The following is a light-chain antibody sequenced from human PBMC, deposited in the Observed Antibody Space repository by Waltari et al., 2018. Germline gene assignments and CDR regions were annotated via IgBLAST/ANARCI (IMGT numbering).Light chain of an antibody. CDR3: MQDAHWPPYT. Sequence: VVMTQSPLSLPVTLGQPASISCRSSQSLLHGDGNTYLKWYHQRPGQSPRRLIYKVSKRDSGVPDRCRGGGSCTEVTLKSSRVVAEDVGLYYCMQDAHWPPYTFGQGTKLEI. CDR2: KVS. V-gene: IGKV2-30*02. J-gene: IGKJ2*01. CDR1: QSLLHGDGNTY.